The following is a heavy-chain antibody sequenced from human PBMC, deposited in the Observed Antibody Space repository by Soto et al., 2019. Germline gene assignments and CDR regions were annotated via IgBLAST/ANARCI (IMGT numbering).Heavy chain of an antibody. CDR1: GYTFTSYY. J-gene: IGHJ4*02. Sequence: GASVKVSCKASGYTFTSYYMHWVRQAPGQGLEWMGIINPSGGNTSYAQKFQGRVTMTRDTSTSTVYMELSSLRSEDTAVYYCARDLYYYDSSGSRGNLDYWGQGTLVTVSS. V-gene: IGHV1-46*01. CDR3: ARDLYYYDSSGSRGNLDY. CDR2: INPSGGNT. D-gene: IGHD3-22*01.